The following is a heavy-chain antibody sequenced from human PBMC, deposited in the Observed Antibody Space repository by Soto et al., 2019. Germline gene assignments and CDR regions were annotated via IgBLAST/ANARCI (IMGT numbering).Heavy chain of an antibody. J-gene: IGHJ4*02. CDR3: AKDQSGWYGFD. CDR2: ISGSGGST. D-gene: IGHD6-19*01. V-gene: IGHV3-23*01. CDR1: GFTFSSYA. Sequence: PGGPLSLSCAASGFTFSSYAMSWVRPAPGKGLEWVSAISGSGGSTYYADSVKGRFTISRDNSKNTLYLQMNSLRAEDTAVYYCAKDQSGWYGFDWGQGTLVTVSS.